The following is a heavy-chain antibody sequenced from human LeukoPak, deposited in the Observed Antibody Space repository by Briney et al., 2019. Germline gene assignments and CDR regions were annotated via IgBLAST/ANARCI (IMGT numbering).Heavy chain of an antibody. V-gene: IGHV4-38-2*01. Sequence: SETLSLTCAVSGYSISSGYYWGWIRQPPVKGLEWIGSIYHSGSTYYNPSLKSRVTISVDTSKNQFSLKLSSVTAADTAVYYCARRICSSTSCYNGQFDYWGQGTLVTVSS. D-gene: IGHD2-2*02. CDR3: ARRICSSTSCYNGQFDY. J-gene: IGHJ4*02. CDR1: GYSISSGYY. CDR2: IYHSGST.